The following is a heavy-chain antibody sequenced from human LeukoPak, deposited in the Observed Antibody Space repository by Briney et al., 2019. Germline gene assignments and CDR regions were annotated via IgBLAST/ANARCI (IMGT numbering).Heavy chain of an antibody. CDR2: INPDGNEK. D-gene: IGHD2-2*01. J-gene: IGHJ4*02. CDR1: GLTFTDFW. Sequence: GGSLRPSCAASGLTFTDFWMNWVRLTPGRGLEWLANINPDGNEKYYVDSVKGRFAISRDNAKNEVYLEMNSLRAEDTGVYYCSGRDSSRSPRAYWGQGTLVSVSS. CDR3: SGRDSSRSPRAY. V-gene: IGHV3-7*01.